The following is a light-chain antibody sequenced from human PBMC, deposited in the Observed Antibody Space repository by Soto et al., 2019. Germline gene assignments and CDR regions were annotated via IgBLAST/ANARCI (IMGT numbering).Light chain of an antibody. V-gene: IGLV2-8*01. Sequence: QSVLTQPPSASGSPGQSVTISCTGTSSDVSDYNYVSWYQQHPGKAPKLMIYEVSKRPSGVPDRFSGSKSGNTASLTVSGLQAEDEADYFCNSYTSSTSRPYVFGTGTKVTVL. CDR3: NSYTSSTSRPYV. CDR2: EVS. J-gene: IGLJ1*01. CDR1: SSDVSDYNY.